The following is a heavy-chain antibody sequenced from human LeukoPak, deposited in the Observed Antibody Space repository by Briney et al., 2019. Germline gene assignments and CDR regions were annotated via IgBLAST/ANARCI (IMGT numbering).Heavy chain of an antibody. CDR2: ISSSGSTI. J-gene: IGHJ4*02. CDR1: GFIFSSYE. CDR3: ARWVAPYYYFDY. Sequence: GGSLRLSCAASGFIFSSYEMNWVRQAPGKGLEWVSYISSSGSTIYYADSVKGRFTISRDNAKNSLYLQMNSLRAEDTAVYYCARWVAPYYYFDYWGQGTLVTVSS. V-gene: IGHV3-48*03. D-gene: IGHD2-15*01.